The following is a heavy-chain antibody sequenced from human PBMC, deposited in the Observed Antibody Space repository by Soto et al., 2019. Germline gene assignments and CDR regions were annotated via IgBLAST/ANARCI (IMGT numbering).Heavy chain of an antibody. D-gene: IGHD2-2*01. V-gene: IGHV1-24*01. CDR3: ATGYCSSTSCYAAFDI. J-gene: IGHJ3*02. CDR2: VDPEDGET. CDR1: GCTPTELS. Sequence: GASVNVSCRVSGCTPTELSMHWVRQARGKGLEWMGGVDPEDGETIYAQKFQGRVTMTEDTSTDTAYMELSSLRSEDTAVYYCATGYCSSTSCYAAFDIWGQGTMVTVSS.